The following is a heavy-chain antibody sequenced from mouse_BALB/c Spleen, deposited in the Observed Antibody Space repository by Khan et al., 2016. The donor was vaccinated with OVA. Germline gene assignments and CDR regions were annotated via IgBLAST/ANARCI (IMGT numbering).Heavy chain of an antibody. D-gene: IGHD2-14*01. CDR2: IIYTGYT. Sequence: EVQLQESGPSLVKPSETLSLTCSVTGDSITTGYWNWIRKFPGNKLEYMGYIIYTGYTYYNPSLKSRISITRHTSNNQYYLQLNAVTDEDTATYYCARSTLRYAVVYLGQVTLVTVSA. J-gene: IGHJ3*01. V-gene: IGHV3-8*02. CDR1: GDSITTGY. CDR3: ARSTLRYAVVY.